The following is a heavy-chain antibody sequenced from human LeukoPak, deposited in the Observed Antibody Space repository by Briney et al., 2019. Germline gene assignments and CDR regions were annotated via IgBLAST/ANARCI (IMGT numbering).Heavy chain of an antibody. J-gene: IGHJ4*02. V-gene: IGHV3-48*01. D-gene: IGHD3-16*02. CDR2: ISSSSSTI. CDR3: AKDDYDYVWGSYRPD. CDR1: GFTFSSYS. Sequence: GSLRLSCAASGFTFSSYSMNWVRQAPGKGLEWVSYISSSSSTIYYADSVKGRFTISRDNAKNSLYLQMNSLRAEDTAVYYCAKDDYDYVWGSYRPDWGQGTLVTVSS.